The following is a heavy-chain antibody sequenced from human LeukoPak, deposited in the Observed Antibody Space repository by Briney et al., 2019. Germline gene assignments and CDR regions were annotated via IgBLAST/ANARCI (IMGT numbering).Heavy chain of an antibody. D-gene: IGHD6-6*01. V-gene: IGHV3-74*01. Sequence: GGSLRLSCAASGFTFSGYWMHWVRQAPGKGLVWVSRINTDGSGTTYADSVKGRFTISRDNAKNTLYPQMNSLRAEDTAMYYCARDEGSSSSAYYYYYMDVRGKGTTVTVSS. J-gene: IGHJ6*03. CDR2: INTDGSGT. CDR3: ARDEGSSSSAYYYYYMDV. CDR1: GFTFSGYW.